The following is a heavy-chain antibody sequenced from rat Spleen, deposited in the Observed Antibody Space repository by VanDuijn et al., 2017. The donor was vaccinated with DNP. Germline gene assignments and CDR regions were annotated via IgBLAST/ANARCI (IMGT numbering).Heavy chain of an antibody. J-gene: IGHJ2*01. CDR1: GFTFSDYN. Sequence: EVQLVESGGGLVQAGRSLKLSCAASGFTFSDYNMAWVRQAPKKGLEWVATIFYAGTTTYYRGSVKGRFTISRDNARSILYLQMDSLGSEDTATYYCTRRDSSLLLHGFFDYWGQGVMVTVSS. D-gene: IGHD1-1*01. CDR2: IFYAGTTT. V-gene: IGHV5S10*01. CDR3: TRRDSSLLLHGFFDY.